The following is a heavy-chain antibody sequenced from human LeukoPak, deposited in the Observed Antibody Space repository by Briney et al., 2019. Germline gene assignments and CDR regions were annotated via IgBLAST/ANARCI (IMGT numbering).Heavy chain of an antibody. V-gene: IGHV4-59*08. Sequence: SQTLSLTCTVSGGSITGYYWSWIRQPPGKGLEWIGFIYYSGSTSYNPSLKSRVTISLDTSKNQFSLKLTSVTAADTAVYYCARPHSSGWYGGFDIWGQGTMVTVSS. CDR3: ARPHSSGWYGGFDI. D-gene: IGHD6-19*01. CDR1: GGSITGYY. CDR2: IYYSGST. J-gene: IGHJ3*02.